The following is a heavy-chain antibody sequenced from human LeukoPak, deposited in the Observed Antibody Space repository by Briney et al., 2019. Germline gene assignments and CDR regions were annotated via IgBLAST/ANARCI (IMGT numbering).Heavy chain of an antibody. CDR2: INHSGST. CDR3: ARLVPSSGSGRYYYGMDV. D-gene: IGHD5-12*01. V-gene: IGHV4-34*01. Sequence: SETLSLTCAVYGGSFSGYYWSWIRQPPGKGLEWIGEINHSGSTNHNPSLKSRVTISVDTSKNQFSLKLSSVTAADTAVYYCARLVPSSGSGRYYYGMDVWGQGTTVTVSS. CDR1: GGSFSGYY. J-gene: IGHJ6*02.